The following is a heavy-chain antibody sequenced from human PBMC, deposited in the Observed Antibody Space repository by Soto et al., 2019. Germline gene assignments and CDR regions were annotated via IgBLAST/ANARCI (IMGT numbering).Heavy chain of an antibody. CDR2: VYYSGST. CDR3: ARVPAVSSWFDP. Sequence: SETLSLTCTVSGGSIFSSYWTWIRQPPGKGLEWIGNVYYSGSTNYNPSLKSRITISVDTSKNQFSLNLSSVTAADTAVYYCARVPAVSSWFDPWGQGTLVTVSS. CDR1: GGSIFSSY. J-gene: IGHJ5*02. D-gene: IGHD2-8*01. V-gene: IGHV4-59*01.